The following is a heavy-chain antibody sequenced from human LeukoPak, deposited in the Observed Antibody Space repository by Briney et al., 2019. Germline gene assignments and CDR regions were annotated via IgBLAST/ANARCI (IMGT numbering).Heavy chain of an antibody. V-gene: IGHV3-74*01. D-gene: IGHD6-19*01. CDR2: INIDGSST. J-gene: IGHJ2*01. CDR3: ARDSQWLGFDL. CDR1: GFTFSSYW. Sequence: GGSLRLSCAASGFTFSSYWMHWVRQAPGKGLVWVSRINIDGSSTSYADSVKGRFTISRDNAKNTLYLQMNSLRAEDTAVYYCARDSQWLGFDLWGRSVLVSVSS.